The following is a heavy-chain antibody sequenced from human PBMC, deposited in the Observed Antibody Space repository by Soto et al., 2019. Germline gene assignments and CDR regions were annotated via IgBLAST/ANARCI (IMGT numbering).Heavy chain of an antibody. J-gene: IGHJ4*02. Sequence: ASVKVSCKASGYTFTSYGISWVRQAPGQGLEWMGWISAYNGNTNYAQKLQGRVTMTTDTSTSTAYMELRSLRSDDTAVYYCARDGLGYCSGGSCPWDVPLNYWGQGTLVTVSS. CDR2: ISAYNGNT. D-gene: IGHD2-15*01. V-gene: IGHV1-18*01. CDR1: GYTFTSYG. CDR3: ARDGLGYCSGGSCPWDVPLNY.